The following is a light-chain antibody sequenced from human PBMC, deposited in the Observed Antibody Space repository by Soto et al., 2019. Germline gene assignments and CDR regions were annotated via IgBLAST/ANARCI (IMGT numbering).Light chain of an antibody. CDR1: QSISSG. CDR2: KAS. Sequence: DIQMTQSPSTLSASVGDRVTITCRASQSISSGLAWYQQKPGKAPKLLIYKASSLESGGPSRFSGSGSGTEFTLTISSLQPDAFATYYCQHYNSYSPSWTFGQGTKVEIK. CDR3: QHYNSYSPSWT. V-gene: IGKV1-5*03. J-gene: IGKJ1*01.